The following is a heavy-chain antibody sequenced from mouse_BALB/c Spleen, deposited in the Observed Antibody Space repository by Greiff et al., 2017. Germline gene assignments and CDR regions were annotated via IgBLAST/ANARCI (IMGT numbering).Heavy chain of an antibody. Sequence: EVQRVESGGGLVQPGGSLKLSCAASGFTFSSYGMSWVRQTPDKRLELVATINSNGGSTYYPDSVKGRFTISRDNAKNTLYLQMSSLKSEDTAMYSCAGGDGYYWYLDVWGAGTTVTVSS. CDR3: AGGDGYYWYLDV. J-gene: IGHJ1*01. D-gene: IGHD2-3*01. CDR1: GFTFSSYG. CDR2: INSNGGST. V-gene: IGHV5-6-3*01.